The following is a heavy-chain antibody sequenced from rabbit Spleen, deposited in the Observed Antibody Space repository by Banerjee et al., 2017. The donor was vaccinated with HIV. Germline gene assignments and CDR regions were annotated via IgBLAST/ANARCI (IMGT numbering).Heavy chain of an antibody. D-gene: IGHD4-1*01. CDR1: GFTLSTYYM. CDR3: ARDDALTHSYAFNL. J-gene: IGHJ4*01. CDR2: IDPIFGAT. V-gene: IGHV1S45*01. Sequence: QEQLKESGGGLVQPGGSLKLSCKASGFTLSTYYMNWVRQAPGKGLEWIGCIDPIFGATYYASWAKGRFTISKTSSTTVTLQMTSLTAADTATYFCARDDALTHSYAFNLWGPGTLVTVS.